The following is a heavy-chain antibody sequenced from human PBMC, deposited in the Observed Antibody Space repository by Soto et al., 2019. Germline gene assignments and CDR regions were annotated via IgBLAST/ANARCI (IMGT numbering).Heavy chain of an antibody. CDR1: GFTFSSYS. CDR2: ISGSGGST. Sequence: TXGSLRLSWSASGFTFSSYSLIWVRQAPGKGLEWVSAISGSGGSTYYADSVKGRFTISRDNSKNTLYLQMNSLRAEDTAVYYCAKDGAAAGPFAFDIWGQGTMVTVSS. V-gene: IGHV3-23*01. CDR3: AKDGAAAGPFAFDI. D-gene: IGHD6-13*01. J-gene: IGHJ3*02.